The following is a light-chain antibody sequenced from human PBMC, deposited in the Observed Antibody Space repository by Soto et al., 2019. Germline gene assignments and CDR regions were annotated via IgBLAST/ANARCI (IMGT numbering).Light chain of an antibody. CDR1: QSVSSN. Sequence: EIVMTQSPANLSVSPGERATLSCRASQSVSSNLDWYQQKPGQGPRLLIYGASTRATSIPARFSGSGSGTEFTITINSLQSEDFAVYYCQQYNKWPPYTFGQGTKLEIK. CDR3: QQYNKWPPYT. CDR2: GAS. V-gene: IGKV3-15*01. J-gene: IGKJ2*01.